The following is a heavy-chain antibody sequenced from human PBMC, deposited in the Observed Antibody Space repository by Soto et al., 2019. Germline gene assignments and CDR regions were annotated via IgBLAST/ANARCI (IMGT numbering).Heavy chain of an antibody. CDR2: ISYDGSNK. V-gene: IGHV3-30*18. J-gene: IGHJ3*02. CDR1: GFTFSSYG. D-gene: IGHD7-27*01. Sequence: QVQLVESGGGVVQPGRSLRLSCAASGFTFSSYGMHWVRQAPGKGLEWVALISYDGSNKYYADSVKGRFTISRDNSKNTLYLQMNSLGTEDTAGYYCAKDLGHGGRGAFDIWGQGTMVTVSS. CDR3: AKDLGHGGRGAFDI.